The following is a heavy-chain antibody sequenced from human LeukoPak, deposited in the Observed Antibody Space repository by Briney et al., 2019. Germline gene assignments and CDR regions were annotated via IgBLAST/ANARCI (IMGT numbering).Heavy chain of an antibody. CDR2: ISGSGDRT. Sequence: PGGSLRLSCAASGFTFSAYGMSWVRQAPGKGLEWVSAISGSGDRTYYADSVKGRLSISRDNSENTLNLQMKSLRAEDTAVYYCAKDSAYRSGLNLFFDLWGRGTQVSVSS. CDR1: GFTFSAYG. CDR3: AKDSAYRSGLNLFFDL. D-gene: IGHD6-19*01. J-gene: IGHJ2*01. V-gene: IGHV3-23*01.